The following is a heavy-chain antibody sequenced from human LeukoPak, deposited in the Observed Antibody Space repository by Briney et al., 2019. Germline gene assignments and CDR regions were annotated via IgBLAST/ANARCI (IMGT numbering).Heavy chain of an antibody. CDR2: IKQDGSQK. Sequence: GGSLRLSCAASGFTFSRYWMSWVRQAPGKGLERVANIKQDGSQKSYVDSVKGRFTISRDNANNLLYLQMNSLRAEDTAVYYCARESFAARWDWGQGTLVTVSS. CDR1: GFTFSRYW. D-gene: IGHD6-6*01. CDR3: ARESFAARWD. V-gene: IGHV3-7*01. J-gene: IGHJ4*02.